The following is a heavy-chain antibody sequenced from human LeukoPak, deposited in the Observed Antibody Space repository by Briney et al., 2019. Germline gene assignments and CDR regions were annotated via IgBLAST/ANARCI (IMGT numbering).Heavy chain of an antibody. J-gene: IGHJ4*02. CDR1: GGSISSYY. CDR3: SGADSSGWYEVDY. Sequence: WETLSLTCTASGGSISSYYWSWIRQPPGKGLEWMGYIKYSGSTNYNPSLKSRVTITVDETKNQFSFMLSSVTTADTAVYYYSGADSSGWYEVDYWGQGTLVTVSS. D-gene: IGHD6-19*01. V-gene: IGHV4-59*01. CDR2: IKYSGST.